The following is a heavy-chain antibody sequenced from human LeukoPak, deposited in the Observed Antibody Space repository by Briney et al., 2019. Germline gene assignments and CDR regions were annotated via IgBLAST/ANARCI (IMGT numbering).Heavy chain of an antibody. D-gene: IGHD6-13*01. J-gene: IGHJ4*02. CDR3: ARDLRNRIAAAGYFDY. Sequence: ASVKVFFKASGYTFTTYAMHWVRQAPGQKLEWMGWINAGNGNTKYSQKFQGRVTITRDTSASTAYMELSSLRSEDTAVYYCARDLRNRIAAAGYFDYWGQGTLVTVSS. CDR1: GYTFTTYA. CDR2: INAGNGNT. V-gene: IGHV1-3*01.